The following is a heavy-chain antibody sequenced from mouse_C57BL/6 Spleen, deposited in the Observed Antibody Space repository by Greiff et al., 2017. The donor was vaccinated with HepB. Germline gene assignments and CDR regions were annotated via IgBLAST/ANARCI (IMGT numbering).Heavy chain of an antibody. V-gene: IGHV1-64*01. D-gene: IGHD2-1*01. CDR1: GYTFTSYW. CDR2: IHPNSGST. Sequence: QVQLKQPGAELVKPGASVKLSCKASGYTFTSYWMHWVKQRPGQGLEWIGMIHPNSGSTNYNEKFNSKATLTVDKSSSTAYMQLSSLTSEDSAVYYCASSGGNYYYFDYWGQGTTLTVSS. CDR3: ASSGGNYYYFDY. J-gene: IGHJ2*01.